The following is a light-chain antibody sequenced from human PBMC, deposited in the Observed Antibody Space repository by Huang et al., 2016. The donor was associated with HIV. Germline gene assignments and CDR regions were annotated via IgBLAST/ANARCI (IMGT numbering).Light chain of an antibody. CDR2: DAS. CDR3: QQFNNYLT. CDR1: QGISSA. Sequence: AIQLTQSPSSLSASVGDRVTITCRASQGISSALAWYQQKPGKAPKLRIYDASSLESVVPSRFSGSGSGTDFTLTISSLQPEDFATYYCQQFNNYLTFGQGTRLEMK. J-gene: IGKJ5*01. V-gene: IGKV1D-13*01.